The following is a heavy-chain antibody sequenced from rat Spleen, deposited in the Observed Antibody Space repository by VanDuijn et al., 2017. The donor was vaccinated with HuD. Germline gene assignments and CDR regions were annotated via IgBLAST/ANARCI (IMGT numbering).Heavy chain of an antibody. D-gene: IGHD1-12*02. J-gene: IGHJ2*01. CDR3: ARQTDYFYDGTYYFDY. Sequence: EVQLVASGGGLVQPGRSLKLSCAASGFTFSLYGMAWVRQAPTKGLEWVASISTGGGNTYYRDSVKGRFTISRDIAKSTLYLQMNNLMSEDTATYYCARQTDYFYDGTYYFDYWGQGVMVTVSS. CDR1: GFTFSLYG. CDR2: ISTGGGNT. V-gene: IGHV5S13*01.